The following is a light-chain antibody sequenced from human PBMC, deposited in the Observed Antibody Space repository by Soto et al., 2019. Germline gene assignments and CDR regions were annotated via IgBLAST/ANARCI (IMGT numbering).Light chain of an antibody. CDR2: AAS. V-gene: IGKV1-39*01. CDR3: QQSYRTPLFP. CDR1: QSISSY. Sequence: DIQMTQSQSSLSASVGDRVTITCRASQSISSYLNWYQQKPWKAPKLLIYAASSLQSGVPSRFSGSGSGTDFALTISSLQPEDCATYYCQQSYRTPLFPFGPGTKVHIK. J-gene: IGKJ3*01.